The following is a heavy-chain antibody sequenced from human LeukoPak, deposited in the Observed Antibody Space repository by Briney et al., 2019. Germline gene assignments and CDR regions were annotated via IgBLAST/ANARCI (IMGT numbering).Heavy chain of an antibody. CDR3: AVEKATIISGTFNI. V-gene: IGHV3-7*01. D-gene: IGHD5-24*01. Sequence: GGSLRLSCAASGFTFSTYWMSWVRQAPGKGLEWVANIKQDGSDKYYVDSVKGRFTISRDNAKNSLYLQMNGLRAEDTAVYYCAVEKATIISGTFNIWGQGTMVTVSS. J-gene: IGHJ3*02. CDR1: GFTFSTYW. CDR2: IKQDGSDK.